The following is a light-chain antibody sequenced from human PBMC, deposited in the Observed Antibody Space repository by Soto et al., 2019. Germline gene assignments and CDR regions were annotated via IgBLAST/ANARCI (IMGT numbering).Light chain of an antibody. Sequence: QSALTQPASVSGSPGQSITISCTGTRSDVGGYNYVSWYQQHPGKAPKLMIYDVSNRPSGVSNRFSGSKSDNTASLTISGLQAEDEADYYCSSYTSSSTLVVFGGGTKLTVL. CDR2: DVS. J-gene: IGLJ2*01. CDR3: SSYTSSSTLVV. V-gene: IGLV2-14*01. CDR1: RSDVGGYNY.